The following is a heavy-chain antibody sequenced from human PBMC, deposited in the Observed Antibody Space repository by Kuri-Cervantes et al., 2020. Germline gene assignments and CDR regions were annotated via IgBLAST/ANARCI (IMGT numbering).Heavy chain of an antibody. J-gene: IGHJ2*01. CDR1: GFTFSSYW. Sequence: GESLKISCAASGFTFSSYWMSWVRQAPGKGLEWVANIKQDGSEKYYVDSVKGRFTISRDNAKNSLYLQMNSLRAEDTAVYYCARDPGYSSGWYPHWYFDLWGRGTLVTVSS. CDR3: ARDPGYSSGWYPHWYFDL. V-gene: IGHV3-7*01. D-gene: IGHD6-19*01. CDR2: IKQDGSEK.